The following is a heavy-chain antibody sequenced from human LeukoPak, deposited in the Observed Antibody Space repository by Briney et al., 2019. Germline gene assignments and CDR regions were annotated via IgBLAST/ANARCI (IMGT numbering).Heavy chain of an antibody. CDR2: IYYSGST. D-gene: IGHD6-25*01. J-gene: IGHJ4*02. CDR3: ARAAARVSGLFGHFDY. V-gene: IGHV4-59*01. CDR1: GGSISSYY. Sequence: SETLSLTCTVSGGSISSYYWSWIRQPPGKGLEWIGYIYYSGSTNYNPSLKSRVTISVDTSKNQFSLKLSSVTAADTAVYYCARAAARVSGLFGHFDYWGQGTLVTVSS.